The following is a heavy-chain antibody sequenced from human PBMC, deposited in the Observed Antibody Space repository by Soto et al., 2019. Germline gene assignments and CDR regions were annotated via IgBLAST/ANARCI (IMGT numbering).Heavy chain of an antibody. J-gene: IGHJ4*02. CDR3: ARGVDRQCDDY. CDR2: IFYSGST. D-gene: IGHD3-22*01. V-gene: IGHV4-59*01. Sequence: PSETLSLTCTVSGGSINGYFWTWIRQPPGKGLEWIGYIFYSGSTNYNPSLKSRVSISLHTSKNQFSLKLNSVTAADTAVYYCARGVDRQCDDYWGQGTLVTVSS. CDR1: GGSINGYF.